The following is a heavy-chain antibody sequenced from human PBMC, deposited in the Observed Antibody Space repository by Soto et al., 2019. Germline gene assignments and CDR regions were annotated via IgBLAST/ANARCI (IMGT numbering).Heavy chain of an antibody. V-gene: IGHV1-69*02. CDR3: ASIRGFATRFASFDL. D-gene: IGHD3-16*01. J-gene: IGHJ4*02. Sequence: QVQLVQSGAEFKKPGSSVKLSCRASGGTFSSYTLNWVRQAPGQGLQWMGKIVPLVDIANYEQKLQGRVTIPAAKSTNTVSRELTSLLSEDTAGYYCASIRGFATRFASFDLWGPGTRVTVSS. CDR2: IVPLVDIA. CDR1: GGTFSSYT.